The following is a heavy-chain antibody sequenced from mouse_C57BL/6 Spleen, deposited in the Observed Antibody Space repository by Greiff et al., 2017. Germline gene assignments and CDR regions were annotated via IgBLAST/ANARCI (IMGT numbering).Heavy chain of an antibody. Sequence: EVKLVESGGGLVKPGGSLKLSCAASGFTFSDYGMHWVRQAPEKGLEWVAYISSGSSTIYYADTEKGRFTITSANAKNTLFLQMTRLRSEDSAIYCCARPRGYYPFDYWGQGTTRTVSS. CDR2: ISSGSSTI. D-gene: IGHD2-3*01. CDR3: ARPRGYYPFDY. V-gene: IGHV5-17*01. CDR1: GFTFSDYG. J-gene: IGHJ2*01.